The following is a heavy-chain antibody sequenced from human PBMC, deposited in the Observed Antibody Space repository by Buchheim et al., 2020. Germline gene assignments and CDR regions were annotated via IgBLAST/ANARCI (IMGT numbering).Heavy chain of an antibody. CDR1: GGSFSGYY. D-gene: IGHD3-10*01. J-gene: IGHJ4*02. CDR2: INHSGST. V-gene: IGHV4-34*01. Sequence: QVQLQQWGAGLLKPSETLSLTCAVYGGSFSGYYWSWIRQPPGKGLEWIGEINHSGSTNYNPSLKSRVTISVDTSKNQFSLKLSSLTAADTAVYYCARGWYGSGSQVDYWGQGTL. CDR3: ARGWYGSGSQVDY.